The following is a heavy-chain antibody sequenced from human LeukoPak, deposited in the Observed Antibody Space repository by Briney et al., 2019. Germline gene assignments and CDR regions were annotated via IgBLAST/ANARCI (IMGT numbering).Heavy chain of an antibody. V-gene: IGHV4-34*01. CDR3: ARVAVAAQYYYYHYGMDV. J-gene: IGHJ6*02. D-gene: IGHD6-19*01. CDR2: INHSGST. Sequence: SETLSLTCAVYGGSFSGYYWSWIRQPPGKGLEWIGEINHSGSTNYNPSLKSRVTISVDTSKNQFSLKLSSVTAADTAVYYCARVAVAAQYYYYHYGMDVWGQGTTVTVSS. CDR1: GGSFSGYY.